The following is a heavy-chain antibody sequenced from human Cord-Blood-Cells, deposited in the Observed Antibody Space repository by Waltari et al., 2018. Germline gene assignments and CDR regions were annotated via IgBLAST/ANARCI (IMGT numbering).Heavy chain of an antibody. D-gene: IGHD6-6*01. CDR1: GFTFSSYG. CDR2: IWYDGSKK. Sequence: QVQLVESGGGVVQPGRSLRLSCAASGFTFSSYGMHWVRQAPGKGLGWVAVIWYDGSKKYYADSVKGRFTISRDNSKNTLYLQMNSLRAEDTAVYYCARDRRIAARHDAFDIWGQGTMVTVSS. CDR3: ARDRRIAARHDAFDI. V-gene: IGHV3-33*01. J-gene: IGHJ3*02.